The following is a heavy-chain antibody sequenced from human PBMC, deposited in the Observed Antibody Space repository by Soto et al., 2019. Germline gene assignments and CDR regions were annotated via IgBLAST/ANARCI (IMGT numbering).Heavy chain of an antibody. CDR1: GFTFSHYG. CDR3: AKGSVLGYCTGGSCYGDAFDI. D-gene: IGHD2-15*01. J-gene: IGHJ3*02. Sequence: QVQLVESGGGVVQPGRSLRLSCAASGFTFSHYGMNWVRQAPGTGLEWVALISYDGSHKHYEDSVKGRFTISRHNSDNTLYLQMSSLTTEDTAVYYCAKGSVLGYCTGGSCYGDAFDIWGQGTMVTVSS. CDR2: ISYDGSHK. V-gene: IGHV3-30*18.